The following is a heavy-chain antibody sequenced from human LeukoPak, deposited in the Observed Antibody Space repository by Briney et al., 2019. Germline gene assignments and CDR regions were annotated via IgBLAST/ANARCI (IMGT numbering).Heavy chain of an antibody. CDR3: ATGYYDSSGYYRLPYYYYMDV. D-gene: IGHD3-22*01. J-gene: IGHJ6*03. V-gene: IGHV1-24*01. CDR2: FDPEDGET. Sequence: ASVKVSCKVSGYTLTELSMHWVRQAPGKGLEWMGGFDPEDGETIYAQKFQGRVTMTEDTSTDTAYMELGSLRSEDTAVYYCATGYYDSSGYYRLPYYYYMDVWGKGTTVTVSS. CDR1: GYTLTELS.